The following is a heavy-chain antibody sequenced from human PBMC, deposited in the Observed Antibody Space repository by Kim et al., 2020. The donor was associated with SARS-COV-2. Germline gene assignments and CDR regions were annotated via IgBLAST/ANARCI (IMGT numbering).Heavy chain of an antibody. V-gene: IGHV4-39*01. Sequence: SETLSLTCTVSRGSIASSSYNWGWIRQSPGKELEWIGSIFYSGATNYNPSLKGRLTISVDTYKNQFYLMLTSVTVADTAVYYCARQLTAFGTPHLDYWGQGALVTVSS. D-gene: IGHD5-18*01. CDR2: IFYSGAT. CDR3: ARQLTAFGTPHLDY. CDR1: RGSIASSSYN. J-gene: IGHJ4*02.